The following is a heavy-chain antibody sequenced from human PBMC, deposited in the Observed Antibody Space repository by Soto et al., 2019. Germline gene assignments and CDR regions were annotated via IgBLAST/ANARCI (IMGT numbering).Heavy chain of an antibody. CDR1: GYTFTSHG. Sequence: ASVKVSCKASGYTFTSHGISWVRQAPGQGLEWMGWISAYNGNTNYAQKLQGRVTMTTDTSTSTAYMELRSLRSDDTAVYYCARDRTTTMIVQAFDAFDIWGQGTMVTVS. V-gene: IGHV1-18*01. J-gene: IGHJ3*02. D-gene: IGHD3-22*01. CDR3: ARDRTTTMIVQAFDAFDI. CDR2: ISAYNGNT.